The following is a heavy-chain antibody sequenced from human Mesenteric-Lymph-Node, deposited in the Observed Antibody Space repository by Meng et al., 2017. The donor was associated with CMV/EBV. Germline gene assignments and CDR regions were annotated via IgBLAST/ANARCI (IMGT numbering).Heavy chain of an antibody. CDR1: GGSFSGYY. CDR2: IYHSGST. Sequence: SETLSLTCAVYGGSFSGYYWSWIRQPPGKGLEWIGYIYHSGSTYHNPSLKSRATISVDTSKNQLSLKLRSVTAADTAVYYCARDRGVVSDAFDIWGQGTMVTVSS. V-gene: IGHV4-34*09. J-gene: IGHJ3*02. CDR3: ARDRGVVSDAFDI. D-gene: IGHD3-3*01.